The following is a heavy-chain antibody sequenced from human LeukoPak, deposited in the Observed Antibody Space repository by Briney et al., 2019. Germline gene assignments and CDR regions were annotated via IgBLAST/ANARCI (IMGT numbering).Heavy chain of an antibody. V-gene: IGHV3-53*01. Sequence: GGSLRLSCAASGFNVGSKHMNWVRQAPGKGLEWVSGIYPGGDSYYADSLKGRFIISRDISKNTVFLQMNSLRDEDTAVYYYAGLNFGDDYWGQGALVTVSS. J-gene: IGHJ4*02. CDR2: IYPGGDS. D-gene: IGHD4-17*01. CDR1: GFNVGSKH. CDR3: AGLNFGDDY.